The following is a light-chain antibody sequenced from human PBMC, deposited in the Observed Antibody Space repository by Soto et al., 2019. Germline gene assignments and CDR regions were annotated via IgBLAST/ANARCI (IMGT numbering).Light chain of an antibody. V-gene: IGLV2-11*01. Sequence: QSVLTQPRSVSGSPGQSVTISCTGTSSDDGGYNYVSWYQQHPGKAPKLMIYDVSKRPSGVPDRFSGSKSGNTASLTISGLQAEDEADYYCCSYAGSYTSYVFGTGTKLTVL. CDR2: DVS. CDR3: CSYAGSYTSYV. CDR1: SSDDGGYNY. J-gene: IGLJ1*01.